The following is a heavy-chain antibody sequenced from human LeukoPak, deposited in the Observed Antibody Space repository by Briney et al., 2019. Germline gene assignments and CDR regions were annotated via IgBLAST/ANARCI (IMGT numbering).Heavy chain of an antibody. Sequence: GGFLRLSCAASGFTFSSYAMSWVRQAPGKGLEWVSAISGSGGSTYYADSVKGRFTISRDNSKNTLYLQMNSLRAEDTAVYYCANRYGDYPYYFDYWGQGTLVTASS. D-gene: IGHD4-17*01. CDR3: ANRYGDYPYYFDY. CDR2: ISGSGGST. V-gene: IGHV3-23*01. J-gene: IGHJ4*02. CDR1: GFTFSSYA.